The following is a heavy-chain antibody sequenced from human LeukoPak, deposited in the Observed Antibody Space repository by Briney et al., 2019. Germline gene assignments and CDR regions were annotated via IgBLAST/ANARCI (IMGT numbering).Heavy chain of an antibody. D-gene: IGHD3-9*01. V-gene: IGHV3-21*01. CDR2: ISSSSSYI. CDR1: GFTFSSYS. J-gene: IGHJ4*02. Sequence: GGSLRLSCAPSGFTFSSYSTNWVRQAPGKGLEWVSSISSSSSYIYYADSVKGRFTISRDNAKNSLYLQMNSLRAEDTAVYYCARGHRDYDILTGYSYWGQGTLVTVSS. CDR3: ARGHRDYDILTGYSY.